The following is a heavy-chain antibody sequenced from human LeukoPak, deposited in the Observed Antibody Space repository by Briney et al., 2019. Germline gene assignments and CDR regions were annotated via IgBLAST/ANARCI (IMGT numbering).Heavy chain of an antibody. J-gene: IGHJ4*02. D-gene: IGHD5-18*01. Sequence: PGGSLRLSCVASGFTFSSYWMHWVRQVPGKGLVWVSRINTDGSITSYADLVKGRFTISRDNAKNTLYLQMNSLRAEDTAVYYCAKTLNSYGYGRFDYWGQGTLVTVSS. V-gene: IGHV3-74*01. CDR2: INTDGSIT. CDR3: AKTLNSYGYGRFDY. CDR1: GFTFSSYW.